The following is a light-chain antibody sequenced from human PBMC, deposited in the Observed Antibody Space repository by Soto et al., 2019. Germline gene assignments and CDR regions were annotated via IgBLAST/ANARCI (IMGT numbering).Light chain of an antibody. CDR1: STDVGDYNY. CDR3: SSYAGSNIFVV. V-gene: IGLV2-8*01. CDR2: EVT. J-gene: IGLJ2*01. Sequence: SALTQPPSASGSPGQSVTISCTGTSTDVGDYNYVSWYQQHPGKAPKLMIYEVTKRPSGVPDRFSGSRSGNTASLTVSGLRAEDEADYYCSSYAGSNIFVVFGGGTKLTVL.